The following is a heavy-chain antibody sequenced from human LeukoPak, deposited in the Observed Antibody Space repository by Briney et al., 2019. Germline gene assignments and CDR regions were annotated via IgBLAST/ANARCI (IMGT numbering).Heavy chain of an antibody. J-gene: IGHJ4*02. D-gene: IGHD6-13*01. CDR2: IKQDGSEK. Sequence: PGGPLTLSYAASGFTFSGYWMMNPVRQAPGEGLEWVANIKQDGSEKYYVDSVKGRFTISRDNAKNSVYLQMNNLRVEDTAVYYCASGTGSSYFYQFGINFWGQGTLVTVSS. CDR1: GFTFSGYW. CDR3: ASGTGSSYFYQFGINF. V-gene: IGHV3-7*01.